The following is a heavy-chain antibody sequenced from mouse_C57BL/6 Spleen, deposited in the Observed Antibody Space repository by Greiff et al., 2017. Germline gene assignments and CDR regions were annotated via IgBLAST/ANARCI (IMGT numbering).Heavy chain of an antibody. CDR3: AKEGTTVVATDYAMDY. V-gene: IGHV2-5*01. Sequence: VKLMESGPGLVQPSQSLSITCPVSGFSLTSYGVHWVRQSPGKGLEWLGVIWRGGSTDTTADFMSRLSITKDNSKSQVFFKMNSLQADDTAIYYCAKEGTTVVATDYAMDYWGQGTSVTVSS. CDR1: GFSLTSYG. J-gene: IGHJ4*01. CDR2: IWRGGST. D-gene: IGHD1-1*01.